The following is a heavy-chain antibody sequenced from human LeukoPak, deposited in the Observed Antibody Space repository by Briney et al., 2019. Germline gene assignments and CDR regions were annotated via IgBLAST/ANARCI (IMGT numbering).Heavy chain of an antibody. J-gene: IGHJ4*02. CDR2: LTPNSGGT. V-gene: IGHV1-2*06. CDR1: AYTFTEYY. CDR3: ARDRMAGATPWYYFDY. D-gene: IGHD1-26*01. Sequence: ASVWVSRIASAYTFTEYYIYWVRQAPGQGLRYMLRLTPNSGGTNSTQILKGGVSLTSDTSINRAFMELRSLRSDDTAVFYCARDRMAGATPWYYFDYWGQGTLVTVSS.